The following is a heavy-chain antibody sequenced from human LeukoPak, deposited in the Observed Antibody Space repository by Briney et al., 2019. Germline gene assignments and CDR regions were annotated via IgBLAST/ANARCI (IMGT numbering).Heavy chain of an antibody. D-gene: IGHD1-14*01. CDR3: ARDRAYKPDY. J-gene: IGHJ4*02. V-gene: IGHV1-2*06. CDR1: GYTFSSYY. CDR2: INPNSGGT. Sequence: GASVKVSCKASGYTFSSYYMHWVRQAPGQGLEWMGRINPNSGGTNYAQKFQGRVTMTRDTSISTAYMELSRLRSDDTAVYYCARDRAYKPDYWGQGTLVTVSS.